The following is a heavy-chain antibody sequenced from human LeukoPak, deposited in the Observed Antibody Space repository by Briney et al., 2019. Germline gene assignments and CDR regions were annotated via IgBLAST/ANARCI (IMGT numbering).Heavy chain of an antibody. Sequence: ASVKVSCKASGHTFTSYGISWVRQAPGQGLEWMGWISAYNGNTNYAQKLQGRVTMTTDTSTSTAYMELRGLRSDDTAVYYCARDLDCSSTSCYGYFQHWGQGTLVTVSS. D-gene: IGHD2-2*01. CDR3: ARDLDCSSTSCYGYFQH. CDR2: ISAYNGNT. CDR1: GHTFTSYG. V-gene: IGHV1-18*01. J-gene: IGHJ1*01.